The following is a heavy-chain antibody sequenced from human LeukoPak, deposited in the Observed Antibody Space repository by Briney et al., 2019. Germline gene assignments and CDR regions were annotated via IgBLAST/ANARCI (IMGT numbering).Heavy chain of an antibody. J-gene: IGHJ4*02. Sequence: PGGSLRLPCAASGLIFSNYWVTWARQAPGKGLEWVANIKQDGSEKYYVDSVKGRFTISRDNAKKSLYLQMNSLRAEDTAVYYCAAAGMDYWGQGTLVTVSS. CDR3: AAAGMDY. CDR2: IKQDGSEK. D-gene: IGHD6-19*01. V-gene: IGHV3-7*01. CDR1: GLIFSNYW.